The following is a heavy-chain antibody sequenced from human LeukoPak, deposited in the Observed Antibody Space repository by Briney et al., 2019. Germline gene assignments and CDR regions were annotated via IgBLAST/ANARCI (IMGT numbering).Heavy chain of an antibody. J-gene: IGHJ4*02. CDR2: ISGSDGST. CDR1: GFTFSSYA. V-gene: IGHV3-23*01. D-gene: IGHD2/OR15-2a*01. Sequence: PGGSLRLSCAASGFTFSSYAMSWVRQAPGKGLEWVSGISGSDGSTNYADSVKGRFTISRESSKNTLYLQMNSLRAEDTAVYYCAKDSAKKYDDYWGQGTLVTVSS. CDR3: AKDSAKKYDDY.